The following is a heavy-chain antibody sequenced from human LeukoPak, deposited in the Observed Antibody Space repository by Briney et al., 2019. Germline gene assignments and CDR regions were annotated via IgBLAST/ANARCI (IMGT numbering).Heavy chain of an antibody. Sequence: GGSLRLSCAASGFTFSSYWMSWVGQAPGKGLEWVANIKQDGSEKYYVDSVKGRFTISRNDAKNSLYVQMNSLRDEDTAVYYCARVGYSGWNLEYWGQGTLVTVSS. CDR2: IKQDGSEK. J-gene: IGHJ4*02. D-gene: IGHD5-12*01. CDR3: ARVGYSGWNLEY. CDR1: GFTFSSYW. V-gene: IGHV3-7*01.